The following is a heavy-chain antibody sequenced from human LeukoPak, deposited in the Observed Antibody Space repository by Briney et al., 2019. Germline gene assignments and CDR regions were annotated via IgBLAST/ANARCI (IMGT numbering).Heavy chain of an antibody. V-gene: IGHV3-11*01. D-gene: IGHD6-13*01. CDR2: IGSSGSTI. CDR3: AASPAAGTFDY. CDR1: GFTFSDYY. Sequence: GGSLRLSCAASGFTFSDYYMSWIRQAPGKGLEWVSYIGSSGSTIYYADSVKGRFTISRDNAKNSLYLQMNSLRAEDTAVYYCAASPAAGTFDYWGQGTLVTVSS. J-gene: IGHJ4*02.